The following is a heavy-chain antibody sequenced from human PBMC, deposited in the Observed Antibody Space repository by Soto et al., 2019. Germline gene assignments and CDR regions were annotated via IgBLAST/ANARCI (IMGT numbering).Heavy chain of an antibody. V-gene: IGHV4-31*03. Sequence: SETLSLTCTVSGGSISSGGYYWSWIRQHPGKSLEWIGYIYYSGSTSYNPSLKSRLTISVDTSKNQLSLKLSSVTAADTSVYYCARGVIHWGQGTLVPVSS. CDR1: GGSISSGGYY. D-gene: IGHD3-16*02. CDR2: IYYSGST. J-gene: IGHJ1*01. CDR3: ARGVIH.